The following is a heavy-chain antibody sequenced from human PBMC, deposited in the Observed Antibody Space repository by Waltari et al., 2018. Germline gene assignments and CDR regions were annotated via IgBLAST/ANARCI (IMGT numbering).Heavy chain of an antibody. Sequence: QVQLVQSGPEVKPPGASVRVSCKASGFTFIDSYMHWVRQAPGQGLEYMGWINAKSGATNSAQKFQGRVTMTRDTSISTIYMELSRLTFDDTAVYYCAGEPCSGGFCLQSFDYWGQGTLVTVS. V-gene: IGHV1-2*02. J-gene: IGHJ4*02. CDR2: INAKSGAT. CDR3: AGEPCSGGFCLQSFDY. D-gene: IGHD2-15*01. CDR1: GFTFIDSY.